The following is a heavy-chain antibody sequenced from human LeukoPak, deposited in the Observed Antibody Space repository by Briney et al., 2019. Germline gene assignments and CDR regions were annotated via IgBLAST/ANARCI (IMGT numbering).Heavy chain of an antibody. Sequence: PGGSLRLSCAASGFSFTTYAMSWVRQPPGKGLEWVSALSGSGGYTYYADSVKGRFTISRDNSNNTLYLQMNSLRAEDTAVYYCAKGWEYSSGFDYWGQGTLVTVSA. J-gene: IGHJ4*02. V-gene: IGHV3-23*01. D-gene: IGHD6-19*01. CDR1: GFSFTTYA. CDR2: LSGSGGYT. CDR3: AKGWEYSSGFDY.